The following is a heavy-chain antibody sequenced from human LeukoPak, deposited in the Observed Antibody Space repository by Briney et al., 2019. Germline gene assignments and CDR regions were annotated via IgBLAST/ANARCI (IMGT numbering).Heavy chain of an antibody. CDR3: ARDPYIKAFDI. Sequence: GGSMRLSCAASGFTFRSYWMTWLRQAPGKELELVAHINPDGSEESYADSVKGRFTISRDNAKNSLHLQMNNLRVEDTAVYYCARDPYIKAFDIWGQGTMVTVSS. CDR1: GFTFRSYW. J-gene: IGHJ3*02. CDR2: INPDGSEE. D-gene: IGHD1-14*01. V-gene: IGHV3-7*01.